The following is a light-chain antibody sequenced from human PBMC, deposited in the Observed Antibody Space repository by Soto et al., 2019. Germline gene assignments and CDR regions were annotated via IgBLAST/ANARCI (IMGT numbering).Light chain of an antibody. CDR2: DVS. V-gene: IGKV1-5*01. CDR3: QQYNTYLT. Sequence: DIQMTQSPSTLSASIGDTVTITGRASQTINKWLAWYQQKPGRSPKLLIYDVSTLESGVSSRFSGSGSGTQFTLTIPSLQPGDSATYYCQQYNTYLTFGQGTKV. J-gene: IGKJ1*01. CDR1: QTINKW.